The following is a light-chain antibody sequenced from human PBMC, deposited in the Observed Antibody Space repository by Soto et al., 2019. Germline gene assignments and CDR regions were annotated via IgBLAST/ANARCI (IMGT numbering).Light chain of an antibody. CDR1: QTVSSD. J-gene: IGKJ5*01. CDR3: QQYGSSPH. Sequence: EIEMTQSPAALSVSPGERATLSCRASQTVSSDLAWYQQKPGQAPRLLIYDASTRATGIPARFSGSGSGTDFTLTISRLEPEDFAVYYCQQYGSSPHFGQGTRLEIK. CDR2: DAS. V-gene: IGKV3-15*01.